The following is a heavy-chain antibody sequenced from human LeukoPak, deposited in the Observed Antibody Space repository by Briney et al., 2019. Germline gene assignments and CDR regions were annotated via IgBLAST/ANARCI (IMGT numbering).Heavy chain of an antibody. CDR3: ARSDYSSSSPIDY. CDR1: GGTFSSYA. D-gene: IGHD6-6*01. J-gene: IGHJ4*02. Sequence: SVKVSCKASGGTFSSYAISWVRQAPGQGLEWMGGIIPIFGTANYAQKFQGRVTITADESTSTAYMELSSLRSEDTAVYYCARSDYSSSSPIDYWGQGTLVTVSS. CDR2: IIPIFGTA. V-gene: IGHV1-69*13.